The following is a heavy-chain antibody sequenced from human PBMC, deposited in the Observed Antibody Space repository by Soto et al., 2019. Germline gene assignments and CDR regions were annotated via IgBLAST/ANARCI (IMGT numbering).Heavy chain of an antibody. CDR1: GGSISSYY. CDR3: ARIALFSEANSGYDLYFDY. CDR2: IYYSGST. D-gene: IGHD5-12*01. V-gene: IGHV4-59*01. Sequence: SETLSLTCTVSGGSISSYYWSWIRQPPGKGLEWIGYIYYSGSTNYNPSLKSRVTISVDTSKNQFSLKLSSVTAADTAVYYCARIALFSEANSGYDLYFDYWGQGTLVTVSS. J-gene: IGHJ4*02.